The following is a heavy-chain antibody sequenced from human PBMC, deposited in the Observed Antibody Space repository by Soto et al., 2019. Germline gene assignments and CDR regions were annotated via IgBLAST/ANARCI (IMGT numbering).Heavy chain of an antibody. CDR3: ASRSSGGFVTWLDP. V-gene: IGHV4-34*01. D-gene: IGHD6-19*01. CDR2: INHSGST. J-gene: IGHJ5*02. CDR1: GGSFSGYY. Sequence: SETLSLTCAVYGGSFSGYYWSWIRQPPGKGLEWIGEINHSGSTSYNPSLKSRVTISVDTSKNQFSLKLSSVTAADTAVYYCASRSSGGFVTWLDPWGKGPRVTVSS.